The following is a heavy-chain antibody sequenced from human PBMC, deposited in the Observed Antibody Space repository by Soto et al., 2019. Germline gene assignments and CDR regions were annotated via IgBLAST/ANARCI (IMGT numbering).Heavy chain of an antibody. D-gene: IGHD6-6*01. CDR3: ATILEYSSSSIIDY. Sequence: GGSLRLSCAASGFTFSSYAMHWVRQAPGKGLEWVAVISYDGSNKYYADSGKGRFTISRDNSKNTLYLQMNSLRAEDTAVYYCATILEYSSSSIIDYWGQGTLVTVSS. CDR1: GFTFSSYA. V-gene: IGHV3-30-3*01. CDR2: ISYDGSNK. J-gene: IGHJ4*02.